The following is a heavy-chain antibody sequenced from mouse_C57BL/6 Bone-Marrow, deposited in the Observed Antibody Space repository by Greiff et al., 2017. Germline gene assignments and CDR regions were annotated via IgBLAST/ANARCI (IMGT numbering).Heavy chain of an antibody. CDR2: FYPGSGSI. V-gene: IGHV1-62-2*01. CDR3: ARHEDRYYGSTDWYFDV. D-gene: IGHD1-1*01. J-gene: IGHJ1*03. Sequence: VQLQQSGAELVKPGASVKLSCKASGYTFTEYTIHWVKQRPGQGLEWIGWFYPGSGSIKYNEKFKDKATLTADKSSSTVYMELSRLTSEDSAVYFCARHEDRYYGSTDWYFDVWGTGTTVTVSS. CDR1: GYTFTEYT.